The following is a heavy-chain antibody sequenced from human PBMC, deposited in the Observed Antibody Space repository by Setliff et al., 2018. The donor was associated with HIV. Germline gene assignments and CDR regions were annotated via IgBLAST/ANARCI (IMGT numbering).Heavy chain of an antibody. CDR2: IIPTLGVA. J-gene: IGHJ6*02. D-gene: IGHD2-2*01. Sequence: ASVKVFCKASGGTFNSHTINWVRQAPGQGLDWMGRIIPTLGVANYAQRFQGKVTITADKSTSTAYMELSSLRSEDTAVYYCARERGYCSSTSCYAPYYYYGMDVWGQGTTVTVSS. V-gene: IGHV1-69*04. CDR3: ARERGYCSSTSCYAPYYYYGMDV. CDR1: GGTFNSHT.